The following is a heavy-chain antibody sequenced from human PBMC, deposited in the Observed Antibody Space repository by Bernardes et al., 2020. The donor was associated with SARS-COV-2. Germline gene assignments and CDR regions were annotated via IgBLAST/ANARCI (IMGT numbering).Heavy chain of an antibody. CDR2: MSPNSGKT. Sequence: ASMKVSCKASGYTFTRYDIKWVRQAAGQGFDWMGWMSPNSGKTVYAQKFQGRLTLTGDTSMSTAYMELSSLKSEDTAVYYCVILETYWGQGTPITVSS. CDR3: VILETY. J-gene: IGHJ4*02. V-gene: IGHV1-8*01. D-gene: IGHD2-21*01. CDR1: GYTFTRYD.